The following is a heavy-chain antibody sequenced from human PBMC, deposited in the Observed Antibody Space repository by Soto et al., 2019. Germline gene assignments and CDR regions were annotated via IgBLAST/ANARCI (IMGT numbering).Heavy chain of an antibody. J-gene: IGHJ6*02. Sequence: GGSLRLSCAASGFTFSSYEMNLVRQAPGDGMDWVSYISSSGSAIYYADSVRGRFTISRDNAKNSLCRQMNSLRAEDTAAYYSARGGFSSSWFSNYGIDVWGQETTVTVSS. CDR1: GFTFSSYE. D-gene: IGHD6-13*01. V-gene: IGHV3-48*03. CDR3: ARGGFSSSWFSNYGIDV. CDR2: ISSSGSAI.